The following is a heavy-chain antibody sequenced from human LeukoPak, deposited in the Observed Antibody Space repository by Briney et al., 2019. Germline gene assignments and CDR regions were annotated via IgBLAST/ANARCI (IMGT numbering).Heavy chain of an antibody. CDR1: GFTLSSYW. V-gene: IGHV3-7*01. CDR2: IKYDGSEK. Sequence: PGGSLRLSCAASGFTLSSYWVSWVRQAPGKGLEWVANIKYDGSEKDYVDSVKGRFTISRDNAKNSLYLQMNSLRAEDTAVYYCARDIEAAGLFLDYWGQGTLVTVSS. D-gene: IGHD6-13*01. CDR3: ARDIEAAGLFLDY. J-gene: IGHJ4*02.